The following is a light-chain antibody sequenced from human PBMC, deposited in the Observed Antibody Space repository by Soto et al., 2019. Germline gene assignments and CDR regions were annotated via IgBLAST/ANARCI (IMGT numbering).Light chain of an antibody. CDR2: DAS. V-gene: IGKV3-11*01. J-gene: IGKJ5*01. CDR3: QQRQYWPPIT. CDR1: LNVNSY. Sequence: VLTQSPATLSLSPREGATLSFMARLNVNSYLAWYQQKPGQAPRLLIYDASNRAAGIPARFSGSGSGTDFTLTISSLEPEDFAIYYCQQRQYWPPITFGQGTRLEI.